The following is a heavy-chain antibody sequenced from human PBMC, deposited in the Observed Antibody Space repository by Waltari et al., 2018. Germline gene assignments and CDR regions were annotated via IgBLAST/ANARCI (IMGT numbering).Heavy chain of an antibody. CDR2: FSGSGSTI. CDR1: GFTFSSYE. CDR3: ARDQLGGGWYPDAFDI. V-gene: IGHV3-48*03. Sequence: EVQLVESGGGLVQPGGSLRLSCAASGFTFSSYEMNWVRQAPGKGLEWVSYFSGSGSTIYYAESVNGRGTISRDNAKNSLYLQMNSLRAEDTAVYYCARDQLGGGWYPDAFDIWGQGTMVTVSS. J-gene: IGHJ3*02. D-gene: IGHD6-19*01.